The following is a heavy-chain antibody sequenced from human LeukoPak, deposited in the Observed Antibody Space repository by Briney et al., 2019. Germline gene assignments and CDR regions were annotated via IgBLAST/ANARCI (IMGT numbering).Heavy chain of an antibody. V-gene: IGHV3-30-3*01. CDR1: GFTSSSYA. J-gene: IGHJ6*02. Sequence: TGGSLRLSCAASGFTSSSYAMHWVRQAPGKGLEWVAVISYDGSNKYYADSVKGRFTIPRDNSKNTLYLQMNSLRAEDTAVYYCARSAAEAYYYYGMDVWGQGTTVTVSS. D-gene: IGHD6-25*01. CDR2: ISYDGSNK. CDR3: ARSAAEAYYYYGMDV.